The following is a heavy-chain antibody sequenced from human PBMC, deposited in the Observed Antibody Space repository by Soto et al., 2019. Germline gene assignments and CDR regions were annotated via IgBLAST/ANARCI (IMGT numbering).Heavy chain of an antibody. Sequence: GGSLRLSCAASGFTFSSYAMHWVRQAPGKGLEWVALISYDGSNKYFGDSVKGRFTISRDNSKNTLYLQMNSLRAEDTAVYYCARDRGYSYGFYYGMDVWGQGTTVTVSS. CDR3: ARDRGYSYGFYYGMDV. V-gene: IGHV3-30-3*01. CDR2: ISYDGSNK. D-gene: IGHD5-18*01. J-gene: IGHJ6*02. CDR1: GFTFSSYA.